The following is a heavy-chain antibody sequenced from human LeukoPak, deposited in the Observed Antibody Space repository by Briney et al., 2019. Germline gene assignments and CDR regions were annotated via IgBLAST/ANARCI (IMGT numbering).Heavy chain of an antibody. CDR1: GFTFSSHW. D-gene: IGHD3-16*01. V-gene: IGHV3-7*01. CDR2: IKQDGSEK. CDR3: ARLGDGGCPYIYYYYYYMDV. J-gene: IGHJ6*03. Sequence: GGSLRLSCAASGFTFSSHWMSWVRQAPGKGLEWVANIKQDGSEKYYVDSVKGRFTISRDNAKNSLYLQMNSLRAEDTAVYYCARLGDGGCPYIYYYYYYMDVWGKGTTVTVSS.